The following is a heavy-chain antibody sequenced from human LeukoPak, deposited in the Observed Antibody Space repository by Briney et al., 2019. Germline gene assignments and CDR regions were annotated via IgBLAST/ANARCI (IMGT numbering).Heavy chain of an antibody. J-gene: IGHJ4*02. V-gene: IGHV3-74*01. D-gene: IGHD3-22*01. CDR2: IKSDGSST. CDR1: GFTFSSYW. CDR3: ARSYDSSGYYDY. Sequence: PGGSLRLSCAASGFTFSSYWMHWVRQAPGKGLVWVSRIKSDGSSTSYADSVKSRFTISRDNAKNTLYLQMNSLRAEDTAVYYCARSYDSSGYYDYWGQGTLVTVSS.